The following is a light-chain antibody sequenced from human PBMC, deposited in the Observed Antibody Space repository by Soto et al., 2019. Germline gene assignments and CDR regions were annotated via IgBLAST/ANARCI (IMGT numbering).Light chain of an antibody. J-gene: IGLJ1*01. Sequence: QSALTQPASVSGSPGQSITIPCTGTSSDIGGHNYVSWYQQHPGKAPKLMIYDVSNRPSGVSNRFSGSKSGNTASLTISGLQAEDEADYYCSSYKSSSTHEVFGTGTKLTVL. CDR2: DVS. V-gene: IGLV2-14*03. CDR1: SSDIGGHNY. CDR3: SSYKSSSTHEV.